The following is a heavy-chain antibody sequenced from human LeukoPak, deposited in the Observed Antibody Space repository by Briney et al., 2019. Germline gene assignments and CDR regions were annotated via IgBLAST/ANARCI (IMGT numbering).Heavy chain of an antibody. D-gene: IGHD3-22*01. CDR2: ISGGGGRT. V-gene: IGHV3-23*01. J-gene: IGHJ3*02. CDR1: GFPFSSYA. Sequence: GGSLRLSCTTSGFPFSSYAMSWVRQAPGKGLEWVSSISGGGGRTDYADSVKGRFTISRDSSKNTLYVQMNSLRVEDTAVYYCARTRSGYFLVGAFDIWGQGTMVTVSS. CDR3: ARTRSGYFLVGAFDI.